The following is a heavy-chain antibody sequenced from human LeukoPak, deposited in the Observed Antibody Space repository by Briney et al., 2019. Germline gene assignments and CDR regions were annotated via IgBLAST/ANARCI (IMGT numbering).Heavy chain of an antibody. D-gene: IGHD6-13*01. V-gene: IGHV3-23*01. J-gene: IGHJ4*02. CDR2: ISASGGST. CDR1: EFTFSRHA. CDR3: ANPQSAGDY. Sequence: GGSLRLSCAASEFTFSRHAMDWVRQAPGKGLEWVSGISASGGSTYYADSVKGRFTISRDNSKNTLYVQMNSLRAEDTAVYYCANPQSAGDYWGQGTLVTVSS.